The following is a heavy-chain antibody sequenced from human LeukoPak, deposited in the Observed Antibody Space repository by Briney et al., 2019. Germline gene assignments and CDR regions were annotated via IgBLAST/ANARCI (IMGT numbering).Heavy chain of an antibody. V-gene: IGHV3-23*01. CDR2: ISGSGGST. Sequence: PGGSLRLSCAASGFTFSSYAMSWVRQAPGEGLEWVSAISGSGGSTYYADSVKGRFTISRDNSKNTLYLQMNSLRAEDTAVYYCAKTLGIVVVTAPYYFDYWGQGTLVTVSS. CDR3: AKTLGIVVVTAPYYFDY. D-gene: IGHD2-21*02. J-gene: IGHJ4*02. CDR1: GFTFSSYA.